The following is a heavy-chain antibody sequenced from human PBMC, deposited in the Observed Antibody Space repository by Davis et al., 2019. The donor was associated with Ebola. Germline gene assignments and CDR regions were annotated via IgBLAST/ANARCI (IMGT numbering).Heavy chain of an antibody. CDR3: ARDGTVAYYFDY. D-gene: IGHD1-26*01. Sequence: AASVKVSCKASGGTFSSYAISWVRQAPGQGLEWMGGIIPIFGTANYAQKFQGRVTITADESTSTAYMELRSLRSDDTAVYYCARDGTVAYYFDYWGQGTLVTVSS. J-gene: IGHJ4*02. V-gene: IGHV1-69*13. CDR2: IIPIFGTA. CDR1: GGTFSSYA.